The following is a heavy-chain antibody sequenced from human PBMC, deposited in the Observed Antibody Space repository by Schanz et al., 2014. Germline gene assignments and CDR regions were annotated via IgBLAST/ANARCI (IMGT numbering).Heavy chain of an antibody. J-gene: IGHJ6*02. D-gene: IGHD5-18*01. CDR2: ISAYNGNT. CDR1: GYTFTSYG. CDR3: ARGPSQGYSYGHNIGAYYYGMDV. V-gene: IGHV1-18*01. Sequence: QVQLVQSGAEMKKPGASVKVSCKASGYTFTSYGINWVRQAPGQGLEWMGWISAYNGNTNYAQKLQGRVTMTTDTSTSTAYMELRSLRSDDTAVYYCARGPSQGYSYGHNIGAYYYGMDVWGQGTTVTVSS.